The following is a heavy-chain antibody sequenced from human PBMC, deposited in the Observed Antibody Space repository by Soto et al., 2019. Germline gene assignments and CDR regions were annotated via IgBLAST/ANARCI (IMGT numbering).Heavy chain of an antibody. CDR3: ARERDPYYDILTGFDY. CDR2: ISYDGSNK. V-gene: IGHV3-30-3*01. Sequence: GSLRLSCAASGFTFSSYAMHWVRQAPGKGLEWVAVISYDGSNKYCADSVKGRFTISRDNSKNTLYLQMNSLRAEDTAVYYCARERDPYYDILTGFDYWGQGTLVTVSS. J-gene: IGHJ4*02. D-gene: IGHD3-9*01. CDR1: GFTFSSYA.